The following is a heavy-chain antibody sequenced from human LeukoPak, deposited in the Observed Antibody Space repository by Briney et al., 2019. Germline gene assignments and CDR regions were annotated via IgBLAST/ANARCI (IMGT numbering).Heavy chain of an antibody. V-gene: IGHV3-49*03. CDR3: SRGSGWLSVY. CDR1: GFTFGDYL. Sequence: PGGSLRLSCTASGFTFGDYLLSWFRQAPGKGLEWIGFINGGRRKYDASVKGRFTISRDDSTSIAYLQMNSLTTEDTAVYYCSRGSGWLSVYWGQGTLVTVSS. CDR2: INGGRR. D-gene: IGHD6-19*01. J-gene: IGHJ4*02.